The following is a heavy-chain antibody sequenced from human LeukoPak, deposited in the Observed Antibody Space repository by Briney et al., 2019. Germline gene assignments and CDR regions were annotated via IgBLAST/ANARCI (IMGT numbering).Heavy chain of an antibody. Sequence: ASVKVSCKASGYTFTSYAMHWVRQAPGQRLEWMGWINAGNGNTKYSQKFQGRVTITRDTSASTAYMELSSLRSEDTAVYYCARPGMLWFGDPMALDYWGQGTLVTVSS. J-gene: IGHJ4*02. V-gene: IGHV1-3*01. CDR2: INAGNGNT. CDR1: GYTFTSYA. CDR3: ARPGMLWFGDPMALDY. D-gene: IGHD3-10*01.